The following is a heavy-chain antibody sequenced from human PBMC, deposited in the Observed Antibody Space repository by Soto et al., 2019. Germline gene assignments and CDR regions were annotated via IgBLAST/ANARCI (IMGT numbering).Heavy chain of an antibody. CDR1: GFTFSSYG. D-gene: IGHD3-3*01. CDR2: ISYDGSNK. Sequence: GGSLRLSCAASGFTFSSYGMHWVRQAPGKGLEWVAVISYDGSNKYYADSVKGRFTISRDNSKNTLYLQMNSLRAEDTAVYYCAKHGGDGYYDFWSGCEFDYWGQGTLVTVSS. J-gene: IGHJ4*02. CDR3: AKHGGDGYYDFWSGCEFDY. V-gene: IGHV3-30*18.